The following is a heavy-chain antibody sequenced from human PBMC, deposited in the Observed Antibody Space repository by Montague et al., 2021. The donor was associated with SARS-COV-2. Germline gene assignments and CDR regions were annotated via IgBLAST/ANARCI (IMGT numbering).Heavy chain of an antibody. CDR2: IYYSGST. CDR1: GGSISSYY. Sequence: SETLSLTCTVSGGSISSYYWSWIRQPPGKGLEWIGYIYYSGSTNYNPSLKSRVTISVDTSKNQFSLKLSSVTAADTAVYYCARPYYDSSGHYGYLDYWGQGTLVTVSS. V-gene: IGHV4-59*01. CDR3: ARPYYDSSGHYGYLDY. D-gene: IGHD3-22*01. J-gene: IGHJ4*02.